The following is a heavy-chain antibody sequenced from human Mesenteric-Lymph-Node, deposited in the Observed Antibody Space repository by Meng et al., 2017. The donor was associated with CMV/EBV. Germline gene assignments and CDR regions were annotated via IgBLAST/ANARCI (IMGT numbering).Heavy chain of an antibody. J-gene: IGHJ6*02. Sequence: GSLRLSCTVSGGSISSSGYFWGWIRQPLGKGLEWIGTIYYRGSTYYNASLKSRVTISVDTSKNQFSLKLSSVTAADTAVYYCASLSRSIPPDYYYYGMDVWGQGTTVTVSS. CDR1: GGSISSSGYF. D-gene: IGHD3-3*02. V-gene: IGHV4-39*07. CDR2: IYYRGST. CDR3: ASLSRSIPPDYYYYGMDV.